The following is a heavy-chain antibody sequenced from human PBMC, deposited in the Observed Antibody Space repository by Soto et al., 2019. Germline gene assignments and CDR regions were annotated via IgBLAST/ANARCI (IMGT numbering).Heavy chain of an antibody. Sequence: PGGSLRLSCAASGFTVSSNYMSWVRQAPGKGLEWVSLIYSGGSTDYAGSVKGRFTVSRDNSKNTLYLQMNSLRAEDTAVYYCARLREAAAIDHWGQGTLVTVSS. CDR2: IYSGGST. CDR3: ARLREAAAIDH. V-gene: IGHV3-53*01. J-gene: IGHJ4*02. D-gene: IGHD2-15*01. CDR1: GFTVSSNY.